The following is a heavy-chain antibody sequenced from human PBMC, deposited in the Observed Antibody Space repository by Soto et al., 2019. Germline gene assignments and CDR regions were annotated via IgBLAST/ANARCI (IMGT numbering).Heavy chain of an antibody. CDR1: GFTFSSYA. V-gene: IGHV3-30-3*01. CDR2: ISYDGSNK. D-gene: IGHD6-19*01. Sequence: QVQLVESGGGVVQPGRSLRLSCAASGFTFSSYAMHWVRQAPGKGLEWVAVISYDGSNKYYADSVKGRFTISRDNSKNTLYLQMNSLRAEDTAVYYCARGRSSGWYVDYWGQGTLVTASS. J-gene: IGHJ4*02. CDR3: ARGRSSGWYVDY.